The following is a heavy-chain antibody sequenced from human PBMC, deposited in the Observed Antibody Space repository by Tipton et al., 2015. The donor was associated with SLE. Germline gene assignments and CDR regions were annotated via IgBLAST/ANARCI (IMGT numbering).Heavy chain of an antibody. D-gene: IGHD4-23*01. V-gene: IGHV4-39*02. Sequence: LRLSCTVSGGSISSSSYYWGWIRQPPGKGLEWIGSVYYSGTTYYNPSLKSRVTISADTSKNQFSLKLTSGTAADTAVYYCAREVLSTVVYWYFDLWGRGTLVTVFS. CDR2: VYYSGTT. CDR1: GGSISSSSYY. J-gene: IGHJ2*01. CDR3: AREVLSTVVYWYFDL.